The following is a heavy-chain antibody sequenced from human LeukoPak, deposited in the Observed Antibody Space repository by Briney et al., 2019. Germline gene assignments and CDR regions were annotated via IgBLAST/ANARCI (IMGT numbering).Heavy chain of an antibody. CDR3: AKIGGTYYYGSGSSQFDY. V-gene: IGHV3-30*02. CDR2: IRYDGSNK. J-gene: IGHJ4*02. CDR1: GFTFSSYG. D-gene: IGHD3-10*01. Sequence: GGSLRLSCVASGFTFSSYGMHWVRQAPGKGREWVAFIRYDGSNKYYADSVKGRFTISRDNSKNTLYLQMNSLRAEDTAVYYCAKIGGTYYYGSGSSQFDYWGQGTLVTVSS.